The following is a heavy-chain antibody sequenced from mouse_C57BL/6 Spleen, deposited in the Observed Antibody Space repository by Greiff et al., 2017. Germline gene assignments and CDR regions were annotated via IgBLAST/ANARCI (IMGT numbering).Heavy chain of an antibody. J-gene: IGHJ4*01. D-gene: IGHD1-1*01. CDR1: GYTFTSYW. CDR2: IDPSDSYT. Sequence: QVQLQQPGAELVMPGASVKLSCKASGYTFTSYWMHWVKQRPGQGLEWIGEIDPSDSYTNYNQKFKGKSTLTVDKSSSTAYMQLSSLTSEDSAVYYCARDSTVVATRRYAMDYWGQGTSVTVSS. CDR3: ARDSTVVATRRYAMDY. V-gene: IGHV1-69*01.